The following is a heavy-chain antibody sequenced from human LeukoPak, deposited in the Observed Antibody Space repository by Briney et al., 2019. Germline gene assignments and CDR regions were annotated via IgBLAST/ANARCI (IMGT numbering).Heavy chain of an antibody. CDR3: AKHIYGVVSIQQ. CDR1: GFTLSDRY. D-gene: IGHD3-3*01. V-gene: IGHV3-15*01. CDR2: IRSRADGGTA. Sequence: PGGSLRLSCAASGFTLSDRYMDWVRQAPGKGLEWVGRIRSRADGGTAEYATAVEGRFTISRDDSTNTLYLHMSNVKTEDTAVYYCAKHIYGVVSIQQWGQGTLVTVSS. J-gene: IGHJ1*01.